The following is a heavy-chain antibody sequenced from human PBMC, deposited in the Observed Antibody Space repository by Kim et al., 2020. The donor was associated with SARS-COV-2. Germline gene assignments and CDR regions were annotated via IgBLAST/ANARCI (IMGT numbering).Heavy chain of an antibody. D-gene: IGHD6-13*01. CDR2: IDPSDSYT. CDR1: GYSFTSYW. J-gene: IGHJ4*02. Sequence: GESLKISCKGSGYSFTSYWISWVRQMPGKGLEWMGRIDPSDSYTNYSPSFQGHVTISADKSISTAYLQWSSLKASDTAMYYCATTNKDSSSWNLIDYWGQGTLVTVSS. CDR3: ATTNKDSSSWNLIDY. V-gene: IGHV5-10-1*01.